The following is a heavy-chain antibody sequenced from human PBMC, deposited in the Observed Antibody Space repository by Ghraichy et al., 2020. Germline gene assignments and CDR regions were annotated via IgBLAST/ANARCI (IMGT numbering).Heavy chain of an antibody. V-gene: IGHV1-18*01. CDR3: ARERHYYDSSGLYSPNYYYGMDV. Sequence: ASVKVSCKASGYTFTSYGISWVRQAPGQGLEWMGWTSAYNGNTNYAQKLQGRVTMTTDTSTSTAYMELRSLRSDDTAVYYCARERHYYDSSGLYSPNYYYGMDVWGQGTTVTVSS. D-gene: IGHD3-22*01. J-gene: IGHJ6*02. CDR1: GYTFTSYG. CDR2: TSAYNGNT.